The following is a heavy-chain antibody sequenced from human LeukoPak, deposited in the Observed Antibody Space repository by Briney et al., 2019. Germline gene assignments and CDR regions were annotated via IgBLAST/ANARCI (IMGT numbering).Heavy chain of an antibody. J-gene: IGHJ5*02. Sequence: QSGGSLRLSCVASGFTFTRNCMHWVRQAPGKGLEWVAAIPHDGSNALYADSVKGRFTISRDDSKNTQYLQMNSLSIEDSAMYYCATGSDYYYASWGRGTLVTVSS. D-gene: IGHD3-3*01. V-gene: IGHV3-30*03. CDR2: IPHDGSNA. CDR1: GFTFTRNC. CDR3: ATGSDYYYAS.